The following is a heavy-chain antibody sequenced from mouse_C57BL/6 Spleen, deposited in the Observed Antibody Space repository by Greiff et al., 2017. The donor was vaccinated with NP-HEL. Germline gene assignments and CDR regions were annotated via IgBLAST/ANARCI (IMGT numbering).Heavy chain of an antibody. V-gene: IGHV1-47*01. CDR3: ARGASPYYYGSSYGYFDV. CDR2: FHPYNDDT. D-gene: IGHD1-1*01. J-gene: IGHJ1*03. CDR1: GYTFTTYP. Sequence: QVQLKESGAELVKPGASVKMSCKASGYTFTTYPIEWMKQNHGKSLEWIGNFHPYNDDTTYNEKFKGKATLTVEKSSSTVYLELSRLTSDDSAVYYCARGASPYYYGSSYGYFDVWGTGTTVTVSS.